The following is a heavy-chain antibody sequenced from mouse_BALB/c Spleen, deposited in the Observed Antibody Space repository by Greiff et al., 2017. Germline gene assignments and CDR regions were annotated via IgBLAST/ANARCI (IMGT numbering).Heavy chain of an antibody. CDR2: ISSGSSTI. V-gene: IGHV5-17*02. CDR1: GFTFSSFG. D-gene: IGHD1-1*01. J-gene: IGHJ4*01. Sequence: EVKLQESGGGLVQPGGSRKLSCAASGFTFSSFGMHWVRQAPEKGLEWVAYISSGSSTIYYADTVKGRFTISRDNPKNTLFLQMTSLRSEDTAMYCCARVGSYAMDYWGQGTSVTVSS. CDR3: ARVGSYAMDY.